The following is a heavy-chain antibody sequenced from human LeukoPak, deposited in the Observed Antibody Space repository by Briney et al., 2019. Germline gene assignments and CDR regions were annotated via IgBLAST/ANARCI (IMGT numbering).Heavy chain of an antibody. CDR3: AKDDDDYPFDY. CDR1: GFTFSSYG. V-gene: IGHV3-30*18. J-gene: IGHJ4*02. Sequence: ERSLRLSCAASGFTFSSYGMHWVRQAPGKGLEWVAVISYDGSNKYYADSVKGRFTISRDNSKNTLYLQMNSLRAEDTAVYYCAKDDDDYPFDYWGQGTLVTVSS. D-gene: IGHD4-11*01. CDR2: ISYDGSNK.